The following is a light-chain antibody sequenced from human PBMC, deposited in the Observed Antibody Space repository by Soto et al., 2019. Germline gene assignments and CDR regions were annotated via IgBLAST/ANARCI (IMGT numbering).Light chain of an antibody. CDR1: QSISSY. Sequence: DIPMTQSPFSLSASVGDRVTITCRASQSISSYLNWYQQKPGKAPKLLIYAASSLQSGVPSRFSGSGSGTDFTLTISSLQPEDFATYYCQQSYSTLLLTFGGGTKVEIK. CDR3: QQSYSTLLLT. J-gene: IGKJ4*01. CDR2: AAS. V-gene: IGKV1-39*01.